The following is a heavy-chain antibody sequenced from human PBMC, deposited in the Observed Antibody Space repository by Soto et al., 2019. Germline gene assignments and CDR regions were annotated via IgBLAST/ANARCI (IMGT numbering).Heavy chain of an antibody. CDR3: ARGIQLWPSDYYYGMDV. D-gene: IGHD5-18*01. Sequence: QVQLVQSGAEVKKPGASVKVSCKASGYTFTSYGISWVRQAPGQVLEWMGWISAYNGNTNYAQKLQGRVTMTTDTSTSTAYMELRSLRSDDTAVYYCARGIQLWPSDYYYGMDVWGQGTTVTVSS. V-gene: IGHV1-18*04. CDR1: GYTFTSYG. J-gene: IGHJ6*02. CDR2: ISAYNGNT.